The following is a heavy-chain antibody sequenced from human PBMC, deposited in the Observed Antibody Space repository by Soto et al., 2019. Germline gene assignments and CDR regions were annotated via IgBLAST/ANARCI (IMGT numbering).Heavy chain of an antibody. V-gene: IGHV3-11*01. CDR2: ISSRGTSI. Sequence: QVQLVESGGALVKPGGSLRLSCEASGFDFSDYYMTWIRQAPGQGLEWLSSISSRGTSISYADSVKGRFTISRDNIENSLFLDMNSLGGEDTAVYYCASAWGYSSYFDFWGQGTLVTVSS. CDR1: GFDFSDYY. CDR3: ASAWGYSSYFDF. J-gene: IGHJ4*02. D-gene: IGHD5-18*01.